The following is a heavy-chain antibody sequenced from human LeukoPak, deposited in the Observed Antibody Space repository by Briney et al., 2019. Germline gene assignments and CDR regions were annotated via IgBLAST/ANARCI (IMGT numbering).Heavy chain of an antibody. Sequence: GSLRLSCAASGFTFSTYWMSWIRQPPGKGLEWIGEINQSGSTNYNPSLKSRVTISVDTSKNQFSLKLSSVTAADTAVYYCASVYDSSGYYPFWGQGTRVTVSS. J-gene: IGHJ4*02. CDR1: GFTFSTYW. CDR3: ASVYDSSGYYPF. V-gene: IGHV4-34*01. D-gene: IGHD3-22*01. CDR2: INQSGST.